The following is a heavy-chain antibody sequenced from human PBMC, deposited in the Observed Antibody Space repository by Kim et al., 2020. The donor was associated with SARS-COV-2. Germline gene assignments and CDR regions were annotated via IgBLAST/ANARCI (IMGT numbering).Heavy chain of an antibody. CDR2: IYSSGST. J-gene: IGHJ2*01. Sequence: GGSLRLSCAVSGFTVSSNYMSWVRQAPGKGLEWVSVIYSSGSTYYADSVKGRFTISRDNSKNTLYLQMNSLRAEDTAVYYCARDPHGGDWYFDLWGRGTPGSVSS. CDR1: GFTVSSNY. D-gene: IGHD2-21*01. CDR3: ARDPHGGDWYFDL. V-gene: IGHV3-53*01.